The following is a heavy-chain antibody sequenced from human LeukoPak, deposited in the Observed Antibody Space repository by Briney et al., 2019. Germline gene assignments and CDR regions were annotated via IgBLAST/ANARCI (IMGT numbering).Heavy chain of an antibody. D-gene: IGHD3-10*01. Sequence: SETLSLTCTVSGVSISSYYWNWIRQPPGKGLEWIGSIYYSGTTNYNPSLKSRVTISLDTSKTQFSLKLSSVTAADTAVYYCARGEGSSMVRGVIFWFDPWGQGSLVTVSS. CDR3: ARGEGSSMVRGVIFWFDP. CDR2: IYYSGTT. J-gene: IGHJ5*02. V-gene: IGHV4-59*01. CDR1: GVSISSYY.